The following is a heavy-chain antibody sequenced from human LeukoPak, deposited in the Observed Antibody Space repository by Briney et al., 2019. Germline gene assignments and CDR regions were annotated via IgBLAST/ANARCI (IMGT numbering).Heavy chain of an antibody. CDR2: ISGSGGST. CDR3: ANGQEMATIDADFDY. V-gene: IGHV3-23*01. Sequence: GGSLRLSCAAFGFTFSSYAMSWVRQAPGKGLEWVSAISGSGGSTYYADSVKGRFTISRDNSKNTLYLQMNSLRAEDTAVYYCANGQEMATIDADFDYWGQGTLVTVSS. J-gene: IGHJ4*02. D-gene: IGHD5-24*01. CDR1: GFTFSSYA.